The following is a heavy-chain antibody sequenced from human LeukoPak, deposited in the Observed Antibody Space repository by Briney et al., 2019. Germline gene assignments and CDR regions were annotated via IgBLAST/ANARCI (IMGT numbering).Heavy chain of an antibody. J-gene: IGHJ4*02. CDR3: ARDLGIDKVIRDY. D-gene: IGHD1-26*01. CDR1: GYTFTGYY. V-gene: IGHV1-2*02. Sequence: ASVKVSCKASGYTFTGYYMHWVRQAPGQGLEWMGWINSNSGGTNYAQKFQGRVTMTRDTSISTAYMELSRLRSVDTAVYYCARDLGIDKVIRDYWGQGTLVTVSS. CDR2: INSNSGGT.